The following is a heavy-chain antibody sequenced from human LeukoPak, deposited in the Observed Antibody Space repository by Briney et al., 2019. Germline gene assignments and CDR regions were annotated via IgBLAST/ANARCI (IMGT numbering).Heavy chain of an antibody. Sequence: PSETLSLTCTVSGGSISSYYWSWIRQPAGSGLEWIGRIYTSGSTKYNPSLKSRVTISVDKSKNQFSLKLSSVTAADTAVYYCARDYPDAFDIWGQGTMVTVS. J-gene: IGHJ3*02. CDR3: ARDYPDAFDI. CDR2: IYTSGST. V-gene: IGHV4-4*07. CDR1: GGSISSYY.